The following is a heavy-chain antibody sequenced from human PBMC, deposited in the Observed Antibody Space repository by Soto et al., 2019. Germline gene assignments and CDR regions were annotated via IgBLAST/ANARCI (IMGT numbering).Heavy chain of an antibody. CDR3: ARSGLYEYYYYGMHV. Sequence: QVQLVESGGGVVQPGRSLRLSCAASGFTFSSYGMHWVRQAPGKGLEWVAVIWYDGSNKYYADSVKGRFTISRDNSKNTLYLQMNSLRAEDTAVYYCARSGLYEYYYYGMHVWGQGTTVTVSS. V-gene: IGHV3-33*01. J-gene: IGHJ6*02. CDR1: GFTFSSYG. D-gene: IGHD2-8*01. CDR2: IWYDGSNK.